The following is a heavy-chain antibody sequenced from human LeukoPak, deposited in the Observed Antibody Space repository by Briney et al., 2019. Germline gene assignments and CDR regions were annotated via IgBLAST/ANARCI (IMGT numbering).Heavy chain of an antibody. Sequence: PSETLSFTCTVSGGSISSGSYYWSWIRQPAGKGLEWIGRIYTSGSTNYNPSLKSRVTISVDTSKNQFSLKLSSVTAADTAVYYCARVSITMTDWGQGTLVTVSS. CDR3: ARVSITMTD. CDR2: IYTSGST. V-gene: IGHV4-61*02. CDR1: GGSISSGSYY. J-gene: IGHJ4*02. D-gene: IGHD3-22*01.